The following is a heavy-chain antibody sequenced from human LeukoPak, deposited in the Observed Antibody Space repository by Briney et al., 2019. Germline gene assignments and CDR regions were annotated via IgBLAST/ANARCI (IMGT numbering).Heavy chain of an antibody. CDR1: GFTFSSYT. Sequence: GGSLRLSCTASGFTFSSYTMTWVRQAPGKGLKWVSTITTGDGNTYYADSVEGRFTVSREDSKNTLYLQMNSLRAEDTDVYYWAKDGGLWVSAHWGDSWGRGTLVTVSS. D-gene: IGHD7-27*01. J-gene: IGHJ4*02. CDR3: AKDGGLWVSAHWGDS. CDR2: ITTGDGNT. V-gene: IGHV3-23*01.